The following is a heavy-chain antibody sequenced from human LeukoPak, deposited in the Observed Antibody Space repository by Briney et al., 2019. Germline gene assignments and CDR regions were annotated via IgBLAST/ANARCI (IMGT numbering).Heavy chain of an antibody. Sequence: SETLSLTCTASGGSIGTYYWSWIRQPPGKGLEWIGYISYSGSTNYNPSLKSRVIISVDTSRNQFSLKLYSVTAADTAVYYCARGDYSSGYYYYFDSWGQGTLVTVSS. J-gene: IGHJ4*02. V-gene: IGHV4-59*01. D-gene: IGHD3-22*01. CDR3: ARGDYSSGYYYYFDS. CDR1: GGSIGTYY. CDR2: ISYSGST.